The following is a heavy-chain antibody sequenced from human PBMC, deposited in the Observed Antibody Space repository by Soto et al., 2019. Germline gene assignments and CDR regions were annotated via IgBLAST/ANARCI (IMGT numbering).Heavy chain of an antibody. CDR2: ITRDGGIT. CDR3: ARVFYASGGNYYDY. Sequence: PGGSLRLSCAASGFTFRNYGMHWVRQAPGKGLEYVSAITRDGGITYYADSVKGRFIISRDNSKNTLYLQMASLRAEDMAVYHCARVFYASGGNYYDYWGQGKMVTVSS. D-gene: IGHD2-21*01. J-gene: IGHJ4*02. CDR1: GFTFRNYG. V-gene: IGHV3-64*02.